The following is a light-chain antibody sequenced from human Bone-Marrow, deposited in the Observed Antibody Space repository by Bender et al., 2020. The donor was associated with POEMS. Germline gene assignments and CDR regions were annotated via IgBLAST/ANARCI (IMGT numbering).Light chain of an antibody. Sequence: QSALTQPASVSGSPGQSITISCTGTSSDVGPYNLVSWYQQHPGKAPKLMIYEVSKRPSGVSNRFSGSKSGNTASLTISGLQAEDEADYHCCAYSGTSTRYVFGTGTKVTVL. J-gene: IGLJ1*01. CDR2: EVS. CDR1: SSDVGPYNL. CDR3: CAYSGTSTRYV. V-gene: IGLV2-23*02.